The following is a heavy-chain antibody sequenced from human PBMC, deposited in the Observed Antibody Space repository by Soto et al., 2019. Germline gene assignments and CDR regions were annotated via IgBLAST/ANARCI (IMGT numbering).Heavy chain of an antibody. J-gene: IGHJ4*02. V-gene: IGHV3-23*01. CDR2: ISGSGGST. CDR1: GFTFSSYA. Sequence: EVQLLESGGGLVQPGGSLRLSCAASGFTFSSYAMSWVRQAPGKGLEWVSAISGSGGSTYYADSVKGRFTISRDNSKNTVYLQMNSLRAEDSAVYYCAKATYYDYVWESYRYSYFEYWGQGTLVTVFS. D-gene: IGHD3-16*02. CDR3: AKATYYDYVWESYRYSYFEY.